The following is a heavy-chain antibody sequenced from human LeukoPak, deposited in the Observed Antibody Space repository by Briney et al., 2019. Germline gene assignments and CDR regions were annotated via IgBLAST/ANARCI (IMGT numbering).Heavy chain of an antibody. Sequence: AGGSLRLSCAASGFTFSSYWMHWVRQGPGKGLVWVSRINTDGSSTSYADSVKGRFTISRDNAKNTLYLQMNSLRAEDTAVYYCARAGKFDLWSGSQGLYYMDVWGKGTTVTVSS. D-gene: IGHD3-3*01. J-gene: IGHJ6*03. CDR2: INTDGSST. V-gene: IGHV3-74*01. CDR1: GFTFSSYW. CDR3: ARAGKFDLWSGSQGLYYMDV.